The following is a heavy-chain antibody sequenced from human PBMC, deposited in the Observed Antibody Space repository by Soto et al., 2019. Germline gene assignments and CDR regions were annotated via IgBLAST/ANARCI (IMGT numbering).Heavy chain of an antibody. V-gene: IGHV4-34*01. CDR1: GGSFGGYY. CDR3: ARAWLRYFDWFSRFDP. D-gene: IGHD3-9*01. J-gene: IGHJ5*02. Sequence: XTLSLTGAVYGGSFGGYYWGWIRQPPGKGLEWIGEINHSGSTNYNPSLKSRVTISVDTSKNQFSLKLSSVTAADTAVYYFARAWLRYFDWFSRFDPWGQGTLATVSS. CDR2: INHSGST.